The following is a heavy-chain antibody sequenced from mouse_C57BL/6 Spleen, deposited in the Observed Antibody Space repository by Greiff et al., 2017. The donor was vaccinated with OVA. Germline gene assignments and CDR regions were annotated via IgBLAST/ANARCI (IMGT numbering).Heavy chain of an antibody. CDR1: GYTFTSYT. CDR3: ARETAQALYAMDY. CDR2: INPSSGYT. J-gene: IGHJ4*01. Sequence: VQRVESGAELARPGASVKMSCKASGYTFTSYTMHWVKQRPGQGLEWIGYINPSSGYTKYNQKFKDKATLTADKSSSTAYMQLSSLTSEDSAVYYCARETAQALYAMDYWGQGTSVTVSS. D-gene: IGHD3-2*02. V-gene: IGHV1-4*01.